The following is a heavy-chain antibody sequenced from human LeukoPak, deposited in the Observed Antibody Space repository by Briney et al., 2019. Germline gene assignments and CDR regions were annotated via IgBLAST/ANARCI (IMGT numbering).Heavy chain of an antibody. V-gene: IGHV4-4*07. CDR1: GGSFSGYY. CDR2: IYTSGST. CDR3: AREGYCSGGSCFPAPYYYYMDV. D-gene: IGHD2-15*01. Sequence: SETLSLTCAVYGGSFSGYYWSWIRQPAGKGLEWIGRIYTSGSTNYNPSLKSRVTMSVDTSKNQFSLKLSSVTAADTAVYYCAREGYCSGGSCFPAPYYYYMDVWGKGTTVTISS. J-gene: IGHJ6*03.